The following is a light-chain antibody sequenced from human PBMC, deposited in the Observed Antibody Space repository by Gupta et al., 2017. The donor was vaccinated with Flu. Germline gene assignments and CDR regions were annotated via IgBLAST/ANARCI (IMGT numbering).Light chain of an antibody. CDR2: AAS. CDR1: QGIGSW. V-gene: IGKV1-12*01. Sequence: DIQMTQSPSSVSASVGDRVTITCRARQGIGSWLAWYQQKPGKAPKLLISAASSLQSGVPSRFSGSGSGTDFTLTISSLQPDDFATYYCQQSNSFPRAFGHGTKVEIK. J-gene: IGKJ1*01. CDR3: QQSNSFPRA.